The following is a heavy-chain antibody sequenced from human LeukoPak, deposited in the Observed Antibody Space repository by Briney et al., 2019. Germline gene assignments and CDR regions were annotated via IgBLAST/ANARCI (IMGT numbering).Heavy chain of an antibody. CDR3: AAWGLVSDYGGNSPYYYGMDV. V-gene: IGHV1-69*05. Sequence: ASVKVSCKASGGTFNSYAISWVRQAPGQGLEWMGGIIPIFGTANYAQKFQGRVTMTRDTSTSTVYMELSSLRSEDTAVYYCAAWGLVSDYGGNSPYYYGMDVWGQGTTVTVSS. D-gene: IGHD4-23*01. CDR2: IIPIFGTA. CDR1: GGTFNSYA. J-gene: IGHJ6*02.